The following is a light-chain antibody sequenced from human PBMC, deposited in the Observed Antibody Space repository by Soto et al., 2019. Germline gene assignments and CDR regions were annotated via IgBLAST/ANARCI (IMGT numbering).Light chain of an antibody. CDR2: DAS. J-gene: IGKJ4*01. V-gene: IGKV3-15*01. CDR1: HSAASA. CDR3: QQYRDWPLT. Sequence: EIVLTQSPATLSVSPGERATLSCRASHSAASAVAWYQQKPGQAPRLLIYDASTRATGIPARFSGSGSATEFTLTISSLQYEDFAVYSCQQYRDWPLTFGGGTKVDLK.